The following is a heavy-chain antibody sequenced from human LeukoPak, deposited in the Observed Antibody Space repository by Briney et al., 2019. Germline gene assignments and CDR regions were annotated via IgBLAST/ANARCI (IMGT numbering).Heavy chain of an antibody. D-gene: IGHD5-18*01. V-gene: IGHV3-23*01. CDR2: ISGSGGST. Sequence: GGSLRLSCAASGFTFSSYAMSWVRQAPGKGLEWVSSISGSGGSTYYADSVKGRFTISRDNSKNTLNLQMNSLSAEDTAVYYCAKDLDGYSYGEDAFDIWGQGTMVTVSS. CDR1: GFTFSSYA. J-gene: IGHJ3*02. CDR3: AKDLDGYSYGEDAFDI.